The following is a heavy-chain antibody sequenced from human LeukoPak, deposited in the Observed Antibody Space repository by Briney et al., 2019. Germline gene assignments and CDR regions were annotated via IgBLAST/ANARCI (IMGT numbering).Heavy chain of an antibody. V-gene: IGHV3-7*01. CDR3: ATDGFVGAADY. D-gene: IGHD6-13*01. Sequence: GGSLRLSCAASEFIFSGYWMNWVRQAPGKGLEWVANIKQDGSEKQYVDSVRGRFTISRDNAKNSLYLQMNSLRVEDTAVYYCATDGFVGAADYWGQGTLVTVSS. CDR2: IKQDGSEK. J-gene: IGHJ4*02. CDR1: EFIFSGYW.